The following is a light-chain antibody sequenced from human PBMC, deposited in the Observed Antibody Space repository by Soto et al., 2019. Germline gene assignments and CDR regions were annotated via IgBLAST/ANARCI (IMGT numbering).Light chain of an antibody. J-gene: IGKJ4*01. CDR2: TAS. V-gene: IGKV1-39*01. CDR3: QQSYSTTGG. CDR1: QSIRSY. Sequence: DIQMTQSPTSLSASVVDRVTLTCRASQSIRSYVNGYQQKPGKAPQLLRDTASSLQRLGPSRFSGSGSVTYFTLTSSSLQPAAFATYSCQQSYSTTGGFGPGTKVEIK.